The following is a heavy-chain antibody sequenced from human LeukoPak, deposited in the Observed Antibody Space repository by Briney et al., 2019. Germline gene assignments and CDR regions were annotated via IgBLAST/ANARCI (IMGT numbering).Heavy chain of an antibody. V-gene: IGHV3-30*03. Sequence: PGRSLRLSCAASGFTFSSYVMHWVRQAPGKGLEWVAVISYDGSNKYYADSVKGRFTISRDNSKNTLYLQMNSLRAEDTAVYYCAIGFHYYGSGSPPFDYWGQGTLVPVSS. CDR3: AIGFHYYGSGSPPFDY. D-gene: IGHD3-10*01. CDR1: GFTFSSYV. J-gene: IGHJ4*02. CDR2: ISYDGSNK.